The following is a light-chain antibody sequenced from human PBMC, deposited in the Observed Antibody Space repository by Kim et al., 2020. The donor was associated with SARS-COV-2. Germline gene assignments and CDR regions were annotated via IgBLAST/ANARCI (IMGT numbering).Light chain of an antibody. CDR2: GDT. V-gene: IGLV1-40*03. CDR3: QSYDNNLWV. Sequence: QAVVTQPPSVSGAPGQRVTISCTGSGSNIGAGYDVHWYQHLPGTAPKLLIYGDTNRPSGVSDRFSGSKSGASASLAITGLQAEDEADYYCQSYDNNLWVFGGGTQLTVL. CDR1: GSNIGAGYD. J-gene: IGLJ3*02.